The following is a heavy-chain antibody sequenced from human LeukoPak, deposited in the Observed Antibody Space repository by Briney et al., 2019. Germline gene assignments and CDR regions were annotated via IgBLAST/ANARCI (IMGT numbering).Heavy chain of an antibody. CDR3: ARDGMATITGFDY. V-gene: IGHV3-30-3*01. CDR2: ISYDGSNK. D-gene: IGHD5-24*01. J-gene: IGHJ4*02. Sequence: GGSLRLSCAASGFTFSSYAMHLVRQAPGKGLEWVAVISYDGSNKYYADSVKGRFTISRDNSKNTLYLQMNSLRAEDTAVYYCARDGMATITGFDYWGQGTLVTVSS. CDR1: GFTFSSYA.